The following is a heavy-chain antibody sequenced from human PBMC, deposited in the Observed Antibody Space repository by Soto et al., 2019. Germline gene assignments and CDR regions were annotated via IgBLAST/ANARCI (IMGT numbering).Heavy chain of an antibody. V-gene: IGHV3-7*01. J-gene: IGHJ4*02. CDR1: GFTFSSNW. CDR3: ARDTCSSTSCYMVDY. CDR2: IKPDGSEQ. Sequence: GGSLRLSCAASGFTFSSNWMNWVRQAPGKGLEWVATIKPDGSEQDYVESVKGRFTISRDNARNSLYLQMNSLRAEDTAVYYCARDTCSSTSCYMVDYWGQGTLVTVSS. D-gene: IGHD2-2*02.